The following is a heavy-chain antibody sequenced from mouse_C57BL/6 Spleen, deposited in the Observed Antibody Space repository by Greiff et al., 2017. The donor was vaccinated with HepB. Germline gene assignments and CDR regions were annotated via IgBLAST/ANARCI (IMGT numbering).Heavy chain of an antibody. CDR1: GYAFSSSW. D-gene: IGHD2-3*01. Sequence: VQLQQSGPELVKPGASVKISCKASGYAFSSSWMNWVKQRPGKGLEWIGRIYPGDGDTNYNGKFKGKATLTADKSSSTAYMQLSSLTSEDSAVYFCASHDGYYAMDYWGQGTSVSDSS. J-gene: IGHJ4*01. CDR2: IYPGDGDT. CDR3: ASHDGYYAMDY. V-gene: IGHV1-82*01.